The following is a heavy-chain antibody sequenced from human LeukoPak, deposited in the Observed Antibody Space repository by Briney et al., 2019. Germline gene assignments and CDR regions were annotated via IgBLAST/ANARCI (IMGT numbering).Heavy chain of an antibody. CDR1: DGSISSYY. J-gene: IGHJ6*02. CDR2: IQNSAIYRAKI. D-gene: IGHD6-6*01. CDR3: ARLSSTLYYGMDV. Sequence: SETLSLTCAVSDGSISSYYWTWIRQPPGKGLEWVGYIQNSAIYRAKIKSSPSLQSRVSLSIDTSKNQVSLKVDSVTAADTAVYYCARLSSTLYYGMDVWGQGTAVTVSS. V-gene: IGHV4-59*08.